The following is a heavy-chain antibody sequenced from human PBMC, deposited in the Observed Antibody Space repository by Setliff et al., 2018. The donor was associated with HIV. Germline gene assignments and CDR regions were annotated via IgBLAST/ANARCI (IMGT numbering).Heavy chain of an antibody. V-gene: IGHV1-69*05. D-gene: IGHD1-26*01. CDR1: GGTFSSYA. CDR3: ARGQSQGYAYSGSYGAFDI. Sequence: SVKVSCKASGGTFSSYAINWVRQAPGQGLEWMGGIIPMFGTRNYAQKSQGRVTITTDESTSTAYMELSSLRSEDTALYYCARGQSQGYAYSGSYGAFDIWGQGTMVTVSS. CDR2: IIPMFGTR. J-gene: IGHJ3*02.